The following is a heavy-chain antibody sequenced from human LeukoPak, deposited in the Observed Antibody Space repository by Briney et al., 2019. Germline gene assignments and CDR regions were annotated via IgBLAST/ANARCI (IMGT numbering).Heavy chain of an antibody. Sequence: GGSLRLSCAASGFTFSSYWMHWVRQAPGKGLLWVSRINSDGSSTSYADSVKGRFTISRDNAKNTLYLQMNSLRAEDTAVYYCAAVINGPDTVTNAFDIWGQGTMVTVSS. CDR1: GFTFSSYW. V-gene: IGHV3-74*01. D-gene: IGHD4-17*01. CDR2: INSDGSST. CDR3: AAVINGPDTVTNAFDI. J-gene: IGHJ3*02.